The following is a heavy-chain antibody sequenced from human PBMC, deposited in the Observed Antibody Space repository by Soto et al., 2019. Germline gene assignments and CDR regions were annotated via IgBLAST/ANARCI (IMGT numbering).Heavy chain of an antibody. Sequence: QVQLQESGPGLVKPSETLSLTCTVSGGSISSYYWSWIRQPPGKGLEWIGYIYYSGSTNYNPSLKSRVTLSVDTSKNQFSLKRSSVTAADTAVYYCARSWGYYFAYWGQGTLVTVSS. CDR1: GGSISSYY. CDR3: ARSWGYYFAY. CDR2: IYYSGST. D-gene: IGHD3-16*01. J-gene: IGHJ4*02. V-gene: IGHV4-59*01.